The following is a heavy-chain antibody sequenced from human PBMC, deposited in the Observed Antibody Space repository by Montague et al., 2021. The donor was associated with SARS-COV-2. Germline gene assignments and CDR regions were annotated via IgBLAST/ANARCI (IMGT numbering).Heavy chain of an antibody. D-gene: IGHD3-22*01. CDR3: ARGAPTITMIVVVFTGAGWYFDL. J-gene: IGHJ2*01. V-gene: IGHV4-59*02. CDR2: IYYRGST. Sequence: SETLSLTCTVSGGSVNNSYWSWIRQPPGKGLEWIGYIYYRGSTNYNPSLETRVIISVDTSKNQFSLKLTSVTAADTAVYYCARGAPTITMIVVVFTGAGWYFDLWGRGTLVTVS. CDR1: GGSVNNSY.